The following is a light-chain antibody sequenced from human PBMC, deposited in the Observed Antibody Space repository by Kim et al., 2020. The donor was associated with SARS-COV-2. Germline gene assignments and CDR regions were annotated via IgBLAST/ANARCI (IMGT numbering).Light chain of an antibody. CDR2: AAS. V-gene: IGKV3-20*01. CDR1: QTVTNNY. CDR3: QHYGSSPCT. Sequence: SPGEPVTLACRASQTVTNNYLAWLQQKPGQAPRLLIFAASSRATGIPDRFSGSGSGTDFTLSINRLEPEDFAVYYCQHYGSSPCTFGGGTKVEIK. J-gene: IGKJ4*01.